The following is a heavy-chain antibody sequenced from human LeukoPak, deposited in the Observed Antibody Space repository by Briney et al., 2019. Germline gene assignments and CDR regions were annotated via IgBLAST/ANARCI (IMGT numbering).Heavy chain of an antibody. J-gene: IGHJ6*03. CDR2: INHSGST. V-gene: IGHV4-34*01. CDR3: ARPSSSWSYYYYMDV. Sequence: SETLSLTCAVYGGSFSGYYWSWIRQPPGKGLEWIGEINHSGSTNYNPSLKSRVTISLDTSKNQFSLKLSSVTAADTAVYYCARPSSSWSYYYYMDVWGKGTTVTVSS. D-gene: IGHD6-13*01. CDR1: GGSFSGYY.